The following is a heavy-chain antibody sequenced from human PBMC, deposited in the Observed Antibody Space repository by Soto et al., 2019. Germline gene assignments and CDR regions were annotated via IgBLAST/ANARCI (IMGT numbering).Heavy chain of an antibody. V-gene: IGHV4-61*08. J-gene: IGHJ4*02. D-gene: IGHD5-12*01. CDR2: INYSGST. CDR1: GFSLSTSGMC. Sequence: SGPTLVHPTQTHTLTCTFSGFSLSTSGMCVSWIRQPPGKGLEWIGYINYSGSTNSNPSLRSRVTMSVDTSKNQFSLRLSSVTAADTGVYYCARDGYKSVWTGFDDWGQGTLVTVSS. CDR3: ARDGYKSVWTGFDD.